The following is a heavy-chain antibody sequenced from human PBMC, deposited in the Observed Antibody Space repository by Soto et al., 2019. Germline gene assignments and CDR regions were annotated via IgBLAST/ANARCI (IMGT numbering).Heavy chain of an antibody. Sequence: QVQLVQSGAEVKKPGSSVKVSCKASGGTFSSYAISWVRQAPGQGLEWMGGIIPIFGTANYVQKFQGRVTITADESTSTAYMELSSLRSEDTAVYYCARVKGYCSSTSCYIVPPFDPWGQGTLVTVSS. CDR3: ARVKGYCSSTSCYIVPPFDP. D-gene: IGHD2-2*02. V-gene: IGHV1-69*01. J-gene: IGHJ5*02. CDR1: GGTFSSYA. CDR2: IIPIFGTA.